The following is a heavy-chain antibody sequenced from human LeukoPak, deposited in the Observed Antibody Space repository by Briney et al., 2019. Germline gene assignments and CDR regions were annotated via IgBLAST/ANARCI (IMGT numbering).Heavy chain of an antibody. V-gene: IGHV4-59*12. CDR2: IYYSGST. J-gene: IGHJ3*02. D-gene: IGHD1-26*01. Sequence: SETLSLTCTVSGGSISSYYWSWIRQPPGKGLEWIGYIYYSGSTNYNPSLKSRVTISVDTSKNQFSLKLSSVTAADTAVYYCVRAVGRDAFDIWGQGTMVTVSS. CDR1: GGSISSYY. CDR3: VRAVGRDAFDI.